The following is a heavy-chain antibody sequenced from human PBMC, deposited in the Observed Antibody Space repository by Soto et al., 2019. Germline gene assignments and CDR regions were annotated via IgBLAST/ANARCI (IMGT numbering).Heavy chain of an antibody. Sequence: QVHLVESGGGVVQPGKSLRLSCAASGFTFSRYGMHWVRQAPGKGLEWVALISFDGNNKYYADSVMGRFTISRDNSRSTLDLQMNSLTAEDTAVYYCAKDQERDCGGGSCYSGGWYFASWGQGALVAVSS. D-gene: IGHD2-15*01. CDR3: AKDQERDCGGGSCYSGGWYFAS. CDR2: ISFDGNNK. CDR1: GFTFSRYG. V-gene: IGHV3-30*18. J-gene: IGHJ4*02.